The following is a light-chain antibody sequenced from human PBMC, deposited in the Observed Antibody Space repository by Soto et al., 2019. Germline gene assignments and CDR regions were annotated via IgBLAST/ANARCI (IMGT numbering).Light chain of an antibody. V-gene: IGKV3-11*01. CDR3: QQRSNWPPL. CDR1: QSVSSY. Sequence: EIVLTQSPGTLSLSPGERATLSCRASQSVSSYLAWYQQKPGQAPRLLIYDASNRATGIPARFSGSGSGTDFILTISSLEPEDFAVYYCQQRSNWPPLFGGGTKVDI. J-gene: IGKJ4*01. CDR2: DAS.